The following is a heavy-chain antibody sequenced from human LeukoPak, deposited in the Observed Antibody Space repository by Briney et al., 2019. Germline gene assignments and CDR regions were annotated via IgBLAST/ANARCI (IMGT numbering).Heavy chain of an antibody. J-gene: IGHJ3*02. Sequence: PSETLSLTCAVYGGSFSGYYWSWIRQPPGKGLEWIGEINHSGSTNYNPSLKGRVTISVDTSKNQFPLKLSSVTAADTAVYYCARGSLDVVVTAIIYAFDIWGQGTMVTVSS. D-gene: IGHD2-21*02. CDR3: ARGSLDVVVTAIIYAFDI. V-gene: IGHV4-34*01. CDR2: INHSGST. CDR1: GGSFSGYY.